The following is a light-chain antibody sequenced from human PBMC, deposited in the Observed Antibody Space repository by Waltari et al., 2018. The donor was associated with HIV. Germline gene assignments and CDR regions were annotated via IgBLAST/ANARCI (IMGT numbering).Light chain of an antibody. CDR3: QSYDSSLSGWV. J-gene: IGLJ3*02. V-gene: IGLV1-40*01. Sequence: QSVLTQPPSVSGAPGQRVTIPCPGSSANLGAGSEIHWYQQLPGTAPRLLTYGNTNRPSVVPDRFSGSKSGTSASLAITGLQAEDEADYYCQSYDSSLSGWVFGGGTKLTVV. CDR2: GNT. CDR1: SANLGAGSE.